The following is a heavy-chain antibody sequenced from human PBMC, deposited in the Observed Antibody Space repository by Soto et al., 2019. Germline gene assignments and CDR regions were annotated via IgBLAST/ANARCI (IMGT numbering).Heavy chain of an antibody. CDR3: ARVPGELRSAYSYGMDV. CDR2: ISAYNGNT. CDR1: GYTFTSYG. D-gene: IGHD1-26*01. V-gene: IGHV1-18*01. J-gene: IGHJ6*02. Sequence: QVQLVQSGAEVKKPGASVKLSCKASGYTFTSYGISWVRQAPGQGLEWMGWISAYNGNTNCAQKLQGSVTMTTDTSTSTAYMELGSLRSDDTAVYYCARVPGELRSAYSYGMDVWGQGTTVTVS.